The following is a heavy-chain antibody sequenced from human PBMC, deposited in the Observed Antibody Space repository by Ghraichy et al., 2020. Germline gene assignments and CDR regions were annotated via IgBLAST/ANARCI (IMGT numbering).Heavy chain of an antibody. J-gene: IGHJ4*02. D-gene: IGHD2-2*01. CDR1: GFTFRDYA. V-gene: IGHV3-49*03. CDR3: TRDRPAAMPDY. CDR2: IRSKAYGGTT. Sequence: GGSLRLSCTASGFTFRDYAMSWFRQAPGKGLEWVGFIRSKAYGGTTEYAASVKGRFTISRDDSKSIAYLQMNSLKTEDTAVYYCTRDRPAAMPDYWGQGTLVTVSS.